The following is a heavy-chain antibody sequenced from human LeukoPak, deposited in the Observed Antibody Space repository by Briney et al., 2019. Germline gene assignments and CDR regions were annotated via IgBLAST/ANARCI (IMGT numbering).Heavy chain of an antibody. J-gene: IGHJ4*02. CDR1: GYSISSGYY. CDR3: ARQNYVWGSYRRYYFDY. CDR2: IYHSGST. D-gene: IGHD3-16*02. V-gene: IGHV4-38-2*02. Sequence: SETLSLTCTVSGYSISSGYYWGWIRQPPGKGLEWIGSIYHSGSTYYNPSLKSRVTISVDTSKNQFSLKLSSVTAADTAVYYCARQNYVWGSYRRYYFDYWGQGTLVTVSS.